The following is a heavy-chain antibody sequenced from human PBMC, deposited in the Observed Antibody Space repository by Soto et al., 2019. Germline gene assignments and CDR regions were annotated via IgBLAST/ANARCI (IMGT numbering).Heavy chain of an antibody. CDR2: IYYSGST. D-gene: IGHD3-3*01. CDR1: GGSISSYY. Sequence: QVQLQESGPGLVKPSETLSLTCTVSGGSISSYYWSWIRQPPGKGLEWIGYIYYSGSTNYNPSLKSRVTISVVTSKNQYSLKLSSVTAADTAVYYCARQFYYFWSGYYNYFDYWGQGTLLTVSS. V-gene: IGHV4-59*01. J-gene: IGHJ4*02. CDR3: ARQFYYFWSGYYNYFDY.